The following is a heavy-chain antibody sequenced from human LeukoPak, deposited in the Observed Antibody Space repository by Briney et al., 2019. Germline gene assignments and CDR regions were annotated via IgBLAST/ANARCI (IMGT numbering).Heavy chain of an antibody. CDR3: ARAYYDSSGYLDY. Sequence: SETLSLTCAVYGGSFSGYYWSWIRQPPGKGLEWIGKINHSGSTNYNPSFKSRVTISVDTSKNQFSLKLSSVTAADTAVYYCARAYYDSSGYLDYWGQGTLVTVSS. D-gene: IGHD3-22*01. CDR1: GGSFSGYY. V-gene: IGHV4-34*01. J-gene: IGHJ4*02. CDR2: INHSGST.